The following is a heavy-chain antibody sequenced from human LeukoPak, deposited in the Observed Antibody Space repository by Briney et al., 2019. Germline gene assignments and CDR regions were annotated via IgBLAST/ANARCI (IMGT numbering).Heavy chain of an antibody. J-gene: IGHJ4*02. V-gene: IGHV1-2*02. D-gene: IGHD2-2*01. Sequence: ASVKVSCKASGYTFTGYYMHWVRQAPGQGLEWMGWINPNSGGTNYAQKFKGRVTMTRDTSISTAYMELSRLRSDDTAVYYCARNLVPAAIGVYGFDYWGQGTLVTVSS. CDR3: ARNLVPAAIGVYGFDY. CDR1: GYTFTGYY. CDR2: INPNSGGT.